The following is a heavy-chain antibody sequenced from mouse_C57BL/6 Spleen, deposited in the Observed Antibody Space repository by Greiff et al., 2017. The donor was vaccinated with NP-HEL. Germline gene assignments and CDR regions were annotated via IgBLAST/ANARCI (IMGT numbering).Heavy chain of an antibody. CDR2: ISYDGSN. Sequence: EVKLLESGPGLVKPSQSLSLTCSVTGYSITSGYYWNWIRQFPGNKLEWMGYISYDGSNNYNPSLKNRISITRDTSKNQFFLKLNSVTTEDTATNYCAGNYYGSNAWFAYWGQGTLVTVSA. J-gene: IGHJ3*01. CDR1: GYSITSGYY. V-gene: IGHV3-6*01. D-gene: IGHD1-1*01. CDR3: AGNYYGSNAWFAY.